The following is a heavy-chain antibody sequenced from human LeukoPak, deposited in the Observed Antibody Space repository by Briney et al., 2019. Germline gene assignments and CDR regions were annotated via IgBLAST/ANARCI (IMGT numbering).Heavy chain of an antibody. CDR2: TSYDGSNK. Sequence: GGFLRLSCAASGFTFSSYAMHWVRQAPGKGLEWVAVTSYDGSNKYYADSVKGRFTISRDNSKNTLYLQMNSLRAEDTAVYYCARGNTVIDPFDYWGQGTLVTVSS. CDR1: GFTFSSYA. CDR3: ARGNTVIDPFDY. D-gene: IGHD4-17*01. V-gene: IGHV3-30*04. J-gene: IGHJ4*02.